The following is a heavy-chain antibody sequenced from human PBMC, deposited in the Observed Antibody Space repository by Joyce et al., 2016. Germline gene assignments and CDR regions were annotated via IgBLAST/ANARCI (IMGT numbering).Heavy chain of an antibody. CDR3: AKILTATYSSGWFLDY. D-gene: IGHD6-25*01. CDR1: GLTLSNYG. CDR2: ISYDGIYK. Sequence: VQLVESGGVVVQPGRSLRLSCVASGLTLSNYGVHWVRQAPGKGLEWVAVISYDGIYKYYADAVKGRFTITRDNSKNTVFLEMNSLRTEDTAVYYCAKILTATYSSGWFLDYWGQGTLVTVSS. V-gene: IGHV3-30*18. J-gene: IGHJ4*02.